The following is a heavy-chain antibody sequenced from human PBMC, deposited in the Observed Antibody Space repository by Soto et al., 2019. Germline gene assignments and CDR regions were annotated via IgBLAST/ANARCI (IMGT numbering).Heavy chain of an antibody. CDR3: ARDPSPYTSGWYGIDF. CDR1: GFMFSAYA. Sequence: QVQLVESGGGVVQPGRSLRLSCAASGFMFSAYAMLWVRQAPGKGLEWVAAISYDGTKKYYADSIKGRFTISRDNSANTLFLQVNSLRREDTAMYYCARDPSPYTSGWYGIDFWGHGTLVTVSS. J-gene: IGHJ4*01. V-gene: IGHV3-30*04. CDR2: ISYDGTKK. D-gene: IGHD6-19*01.